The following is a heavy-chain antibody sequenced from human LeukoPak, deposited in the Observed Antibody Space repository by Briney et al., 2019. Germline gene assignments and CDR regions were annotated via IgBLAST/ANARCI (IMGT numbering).Heavy chain of an antibody. J-gene: IGHJ4*02. CDR2: ISGSGGST. Sequence: SGGSLRLSCAASGFNFSIYSMNWVRQAPGKGLEWVSAISGSGGSTYYADSVKGRFTISRDNSKNTLYLQMNSLRAEDTAVYYCAKDRGYSYGDADYWGQGTLVTVPS. CDR1: GFNFSIYS. V-gene: IGHV3-23*01. D-gene: IGHD5-18*01. CDR3: AKDRGYSYGDADY.